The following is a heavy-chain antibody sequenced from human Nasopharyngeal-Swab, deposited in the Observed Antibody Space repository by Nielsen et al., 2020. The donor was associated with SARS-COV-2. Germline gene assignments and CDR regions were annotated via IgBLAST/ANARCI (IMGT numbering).Heavy chain of an antibody. CDR2: IYNDGSST. Sequence: GGSLRLSCTVSGFTFTDYWMHWLRQSPGKGPVLLSRIYNDGSSTTYADSVRGRFTISRDNARNTLFLQLHSLRAEDTAVYYCARESYSWSWYGPDYWGQGTQVTVSS. CDR1: GFTFTDYW. D-gene: IGHD1-26*01. V-gene: IGHV3-74*03. CDR3: ARESYSWSWYGPDY. J-gene: IGHJ4*02.